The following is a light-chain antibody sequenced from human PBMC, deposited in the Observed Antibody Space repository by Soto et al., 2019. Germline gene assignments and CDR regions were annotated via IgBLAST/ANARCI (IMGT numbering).Light chain of an antibody. CDR3: QQRSNWPPLT. CDR2: DAS. CDR1: QSVSSY. J-gene: IGKJ4*01. V-gene: IGKV3-11*01. Sequence: EIVLTQSPATLSLSPGERATLSCWASQSVSSYLAWYQQKPGQAPRLLIYDASNRATGIPARFSGSGSGTDFTLTISSLEPEDFAVHHCQQRSNWPPLTFGGGTKVEIK.